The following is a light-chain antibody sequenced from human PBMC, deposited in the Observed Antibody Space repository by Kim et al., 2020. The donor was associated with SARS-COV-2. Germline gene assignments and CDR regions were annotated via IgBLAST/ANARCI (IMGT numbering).Light chain of an antibody. J-gene: IGKJ1*01. CDR1: QSVSSSY. V-gene: IGKV3-20*01. CDR2: GAS. Sequence: PGERATLSCRASQSVSSSYLAWYQQKPGQAPRLLIYGASSRATGIPDRFSGSGSGTDFTLTISRLEPKDFAVYYCQQYGSSPQWTFGQGTKVDIK. CDR3: QQYGSSPQWT.